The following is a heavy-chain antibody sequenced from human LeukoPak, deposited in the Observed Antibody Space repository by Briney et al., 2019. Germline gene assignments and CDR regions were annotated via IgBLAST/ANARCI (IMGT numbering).Heavy chain of an antibody. D-gene: IGHD3-10*01. J-gene: IGHJ5*01. CDR2: ISYSGTT. CDR1: GASISSTSYY. CDR3: ARIGVRSVIIFGVFDC. V-gene: IGHV4-39*07. Sequence: PSETLSLTCSVSGASISSTSYYWGWIRRPPGKGLEWIRSISYSGTTFYSPSLESRVTISADTSKNQFSLKLSSVTATDTAVYYCARIGVRSVIIFGVFDCWGQGIRVTVSS.